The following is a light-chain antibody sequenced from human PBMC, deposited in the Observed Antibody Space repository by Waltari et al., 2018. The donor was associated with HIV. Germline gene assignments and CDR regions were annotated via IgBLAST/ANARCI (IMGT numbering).Light chain of an antibody. CDR2: SNN. Sequence: QSVLTQPPSASGTPGQRVTISFSGSSSNIGSNIVNWYQQLPGTAPKLLIYSNNLRPSGVPDRCSGSKSGTSASQAISGLQSEDEADYYCAAWDDSLNGGVFGGGTKLTVL. CDR1: SSNIGSNI. V-gene: IGLV1-44*01. J-gene: IGLJ3*02. CDR3: AAWDDSLNGGV.